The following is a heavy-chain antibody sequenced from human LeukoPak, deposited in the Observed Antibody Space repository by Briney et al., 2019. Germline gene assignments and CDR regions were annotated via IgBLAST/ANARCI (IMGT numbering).Heavy chain of an antibody. Sequence: GGSLRLSCAASGFTFSSYSMNWVRQAPGKGLEWVSSISSSSSYIYYADSVKGRFTISRDNAKNSLYLQMNSLRAEDTAVYYCASKSTYSSGWYQSDYYYYYYMDVWGKGTTVTVSS. CDR3: ASKSTYSSGWYQSDYYYYYYMDV. D-gene: IGHD6-19*01. V-gene: IGHV3-21*01. CDR2: ISSSSSYI. J-gene: IGHJ6*03. CDR1: GFTFSSYS.